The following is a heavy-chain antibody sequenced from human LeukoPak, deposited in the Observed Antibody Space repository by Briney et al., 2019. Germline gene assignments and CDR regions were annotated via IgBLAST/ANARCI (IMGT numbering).Heavy chain of an antibody. D-gene: IGHD2-2*01. Sequence: SVKVSCKASGGTFSSYAISWVRQAPGQGIEWMGGIIPIFGTANYAQKFQGRVTITADKSTSTAYMELSSLRSEDTAVYYCARVAPYCSSTSCYFNYWGQGTLVTVSS. V-gene: IGHV1-69*06. CDR2: IIPIFGTA. J-gene: IGHJ4*02. CDR1: GGTFSSYA. CDR3: ARVAPYCSSTSCYFNY.